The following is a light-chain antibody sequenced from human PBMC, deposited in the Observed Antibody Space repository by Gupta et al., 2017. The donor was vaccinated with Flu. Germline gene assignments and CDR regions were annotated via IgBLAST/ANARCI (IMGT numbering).Light chain of an antibody. Sequence: DIQMTQSPSSLSASVGDRVTITCRASEAIINDLGWYQQKLGKAPKRLIYGASRLETGVPSRFSGSGSETEFTLTISSLQPEDFATYYCLQHNNYPLTFGGGTKVEI. V-gene: IGKV1-17*01. CDR1: EAIIND. J-gene: IGKJ4*01. CDR2: GAS. CDR3: LQHNNYPLT.